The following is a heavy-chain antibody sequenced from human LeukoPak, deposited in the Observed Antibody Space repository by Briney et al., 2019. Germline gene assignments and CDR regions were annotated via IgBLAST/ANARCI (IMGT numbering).Heavy chain of an antibody. CDR3: AKDPGYCSGGSCYYGPYYFDY. Sequence: GGSLRLSCAASGFTFSGYSMNWVRQAPGKGLEWVSSISSSSSYIYYADSVKGRFTISRDNSKNTLYLQMNSLRAEDTAVYYCAKDPGYCSGGSCYYGPYYFDYWGQGTLVTVSS. CDR1: GFTFSGYS. D-gene: IGHD2-15*01. J-gene: IGHJ4*02. V-gene: IGHV3-21*04. CDR2: ISSSSSYI.